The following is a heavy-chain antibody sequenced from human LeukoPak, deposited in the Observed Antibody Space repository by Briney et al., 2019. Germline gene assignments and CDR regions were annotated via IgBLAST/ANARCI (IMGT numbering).Heavy chain of an antibody. D-gene: IGHD3-3*01. CDR1: GFTFSSYG. J-gene: IGHJ3*02. CDR3: GNGGPYYDFWSGYYTKSAFDI. V-gene: IGHV3-30*02. Sequence: GGSVRLSCAASGFTFSSYGMHWVRQAPGKGLEWVAFIRYDGSNKYYADSVKGRFTISRDNSKNTLYLQMNSLRAEDTAVYYCGNGGPYYDFWSGYYTKSAFDIWGQGTMVTVSS. CDR2: IRYDGSNK.